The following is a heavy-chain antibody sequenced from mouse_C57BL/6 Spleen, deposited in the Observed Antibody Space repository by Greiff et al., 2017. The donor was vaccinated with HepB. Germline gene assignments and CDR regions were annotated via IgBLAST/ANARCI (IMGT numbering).Heavy chain of an antibody. J-gene: IGHJ4*01. V-gene: IGHV3-6*01. CDR1: GYSITSGYY. CDR3: ARDGYYPSYAMDY. D-gene: IGHD2-3*01. Sequence: EVKLQESGPGLVKPSQSLSLTCSVTGYSITSGYYWNWIRQFPGNKLEWMGYISYDGSNNYNPSLKNRISITRDTSKNQFFLKLNSVTTEDTATYYCARDGYYPSYAMDYWGQGTSVTVSS. CDR2: ISYDGSN.